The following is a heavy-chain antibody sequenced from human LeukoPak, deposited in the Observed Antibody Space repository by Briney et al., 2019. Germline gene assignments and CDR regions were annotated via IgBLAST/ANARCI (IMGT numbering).Heavy chain of an antibody. D-gene: IGHD2-8*01. J-gene: IGHJ4*02. CDR2: LYTGGIR. V-gene: IGHV3-53*01. CDR1: GFTFSSYD. CDR3: TKMFTKDNWYGGPDY. Sequence: GGSLRLSCAASGFTFSSYDMHWVRQAPGKGLEWVSVLYTGGIRYYAGFVRGRFTISRDDSKNTLYLQMNNLRAEDTAIYYCTKMFTKDNWYGGPDYWGQGTLVTVSS.